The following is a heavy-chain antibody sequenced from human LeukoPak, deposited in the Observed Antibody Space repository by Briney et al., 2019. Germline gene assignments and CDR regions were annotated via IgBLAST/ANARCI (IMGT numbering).Heavy chain of an antibody. J-gene: IGHJ4*02. Sequence: GGSLRFSCAASGFSFNDAWMSWVRQAPGKGLEWVGRIKRKTDGGTTDYAAPVKGRFTISRDDSKTSLYLQMNNLKTEDTAVYYCTTDTRRVVVPKWGQGTLVTVSS. CDR1: GFSFNDAW. CDR2: IKRKTDGGTT. D-gene: IGHD2-15*01. V-gene: IGHV3-15*01. CDR3: TTDTRRVVVPK.